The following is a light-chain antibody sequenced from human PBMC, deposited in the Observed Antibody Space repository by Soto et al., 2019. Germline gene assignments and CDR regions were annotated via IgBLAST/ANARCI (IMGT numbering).Light chain of an antibody. CDR2: EDT. V-gene: IGLV2-23*01. Sequence: QSVLSLPASVSGAPGQKITISCSGTTSDVGIVSWYQHHPGKAPKLMIHEDTKRPSGVSDRFSGSKSGSSASLTISGLQAEDEADYFCCSFGGSGYVFGTGTKVTVL. J-gene: IGLJ1*01. CDR3: CSFGGSGYV. CDR1: TSDVGI.